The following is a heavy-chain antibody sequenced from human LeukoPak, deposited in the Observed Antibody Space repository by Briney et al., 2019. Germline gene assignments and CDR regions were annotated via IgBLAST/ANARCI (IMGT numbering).Heavy chain of an antibody. Sequence: ASVKVSCKASGYTFTSYGISWVRQAPGQGLEWMGWISAYNGNTNYAQKLQGRVTMTTDTSTSTAYMELRSLRSDDTAVYYCARAPPYSGYHHAFDIWGQGTMVTVSS. CDR3: ARAPPYSGYHHAFDI. D-gene: IGHD5-12*01. CDR2: ISAYNGNT. V-gene: IGHV1-18*01. CDR1: GYTFTSYG. J-gene: IGHJ3*02.